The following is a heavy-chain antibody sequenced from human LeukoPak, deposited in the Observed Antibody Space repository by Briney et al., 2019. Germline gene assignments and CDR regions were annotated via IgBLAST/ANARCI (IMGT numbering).Heavy chain of an antibody. CDR1: GFTFSSFP. J-gene: IGHJ2*01. D-gene: IGHD3-9*01. CDR2: ISTDGSYK. Sequence: GGSLRLSCAVSGFTFSSFPFHWVRQAPGKGLEWVAAISTDGSYKYHGDSVKGRFTISRDNPMNTLYLQMNGLRPDDTAVYYCARILIPGRWYFDLWGRGTLVTVSS. V-gene: IGHV3-30*04. CDR3: ARILIPGRWYFDL.